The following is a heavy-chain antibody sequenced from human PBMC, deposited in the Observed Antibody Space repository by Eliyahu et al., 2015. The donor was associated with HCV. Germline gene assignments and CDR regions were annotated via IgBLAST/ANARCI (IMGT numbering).Heavy chain of an antibody. D-gene: IGHD1/OR15-1a*01. Sequence: QVQLQESGPGLVKPSETLSLTCXXXGGXXSTYYXXXIRQPPGKGLECIGYIYYSGSTNYNPSLKSRVTISVDTSKNQFSLRLSSVTAADTAVYYCARHNNPGYYYYGMDVWGQGTTVTVSS. CDR3: ARHNNPGYYYYGMDV. V-gene: IGHV4-59*01. CDR2: IYYSGST. CDR1: GGXXSTYY. J-gene: IGHJ6*02.